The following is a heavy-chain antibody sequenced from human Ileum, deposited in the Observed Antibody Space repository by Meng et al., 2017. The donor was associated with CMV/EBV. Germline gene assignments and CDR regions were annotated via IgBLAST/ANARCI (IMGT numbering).Heavy chain of an antibody. CDR3: VRDLSGPDY. CDR1: GVSRTHYW. J-gene: IGHJ4*02. V-gene: IGHV3-74*01. Sequence: LSCAALGVSRTHYWMHWVRQAPGTGLVWVSRLDTDGTTTNYADFVMGRFTISRDNTKNTLYLQMNSLRAEDTAVYYCVRDLSGPDYWGLGTLVTVSS. CDR2: LDTDGTTT.